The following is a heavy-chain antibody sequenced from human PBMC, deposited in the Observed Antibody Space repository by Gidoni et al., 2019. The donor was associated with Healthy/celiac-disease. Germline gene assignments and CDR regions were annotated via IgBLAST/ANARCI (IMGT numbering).Heavy chain of an antibody. D-gene: IGHD4-17*01. Sequence: QVQLQESGPGLVKPSQTLSLTCTFSGASISSGGYYWSWIRQHPGKGLEWIGYIYYSGRTYYNPSLKSRVTISVDTSKNQFSLKLSSVTAADTAVYYCARGASDDYGVDYWGQGTLVTVSS. J-gene: IGHJ4*02. CDR2: IYYSGRT. V-gene: IGHV4-31*03. CDR1: GASISSGGYY. CDR3: ARGASDDYGVDY.